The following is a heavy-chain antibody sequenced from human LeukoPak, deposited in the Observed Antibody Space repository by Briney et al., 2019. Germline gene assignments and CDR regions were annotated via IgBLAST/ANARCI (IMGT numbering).Heavy chain of an antibody. CDR2: ISYDGSNK. J-gene: IGHJ6*03. D-gene: IGHD3-22*01. Sequence: GGSLRLSCAASGFTFSSYAMHWVRQAPGKGLEWVAVISYDGSNKYYADSVKGRFTISRDNSKNTLYLQMNSLRAEDTAVYYCARDQVVITRVRGYYYYMDVWGKGTTVTVSS. CDR1: GFTFSSYA. V-gene: IGHV3-30*04. CDR3: ARDQVVITRVRGYYYYMDV.